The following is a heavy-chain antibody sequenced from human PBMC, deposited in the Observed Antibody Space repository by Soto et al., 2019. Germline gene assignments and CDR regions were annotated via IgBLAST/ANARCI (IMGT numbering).Heavy chain of an antibody. CDR3: ARSNSGYYKWFDP. J-gene: IGHJ5*02. CDR1: GDSISSSSYY. CDR2: IYYSGST. V-gene: IGHV4-39*01. D-gene: IGHD3-3*01. Sequence: SETLSLTCTVSGDSISSSSYYWGWIRQPPGKGLEWIGNIYYSGSTYYNPSLKSRVAISVDTSKNQFSLKLSSVTAADTALYYCARSNSGYYKWFDPWGQGTPVT.